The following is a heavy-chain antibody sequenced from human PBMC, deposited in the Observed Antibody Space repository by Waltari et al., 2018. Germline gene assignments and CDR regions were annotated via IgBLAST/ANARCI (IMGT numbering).Heavy chain of an antibody. J-gene: IGHJ6*02. D-gene: IGHD4-17*01. V-gene: IGHV1-24*01. CDR2: CDPEDGET. CDR1: GYTLTELS. CDR3: ATSHTTVVSYYYYGMDV. Sequence: QVQLVQSGAEVKKPGASVKVSCKVSGYTLTELSMHWVRQAPGKGLEWMGGCDPEDGETIYEQKCQGRVTMTEDTSTDTAYMELSSLRSEDTAVYYCATSHTTVVSYYYYGMDVWGQGTTVTVSS.